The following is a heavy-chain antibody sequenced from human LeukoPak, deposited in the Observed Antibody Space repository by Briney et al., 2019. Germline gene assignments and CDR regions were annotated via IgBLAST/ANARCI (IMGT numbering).Heavy chain of an antibody. CDR2: VNPYSGGT. CDR3: ARAGSSSWLNWFDP. Sequence: ASVKVSCKASGYTFTNYYIHWVRQAPGQGLEWMGWVNPYSGGTNYARKFQGRVTLTRDTSISTAYMELSRLTTDDTATYFCARAGSSSWLNWFDPWGQGTLVTVSS. J-gene: IGHJ5*02. CDR1: GYTFTNYY. D-gene: IGHD6-13*01. V-gene: IGHV1-2*02.